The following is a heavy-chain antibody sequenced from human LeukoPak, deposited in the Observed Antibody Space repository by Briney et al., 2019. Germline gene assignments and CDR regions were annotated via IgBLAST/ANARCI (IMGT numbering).Heavy chain of an antibody. D-gene: IGHD3-10*01. V-gene: IGHV4-39*01. CDR2: IYYSGST. CDR1: GGSISSSSYY. J-gene: IGHJ6*03. CDR3: ARAEASSMVSYYYYMDV. Sequence: PSEALSLTCTVSGGSISSSSYYWGWIRQPPGKGLEWIGSIYYSGSTYYNPSLKSRVTISVDTSKNQFSLKLSSVTAADTAVYYCARAEASSMVSYYYYMDVWGKGTTVTVSS.